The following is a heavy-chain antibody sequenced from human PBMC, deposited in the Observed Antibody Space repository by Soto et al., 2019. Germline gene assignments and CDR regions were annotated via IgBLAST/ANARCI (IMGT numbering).Heavy chain of an antibody. CDR3: ARGDIVLVPASEGNWFDP. CDR1: AYSFTTHH. Sequence: QVQLVQSGAEVKKPGASVTVSCKASAYSFTTHHIHWVRQAPGQGLEWMDLINPDAAATNYAQRFQGRPRLTRDTSTNTVYIELRSLTFDDTAVYYCARGDIVLVPASEGNWFDPWGQGTLVTVSS. J-gene: IGHJ5*02. V-gene: IGHV1-46*01. CDR2: INPDAAAT. D-gene: IGHD2-2*01.